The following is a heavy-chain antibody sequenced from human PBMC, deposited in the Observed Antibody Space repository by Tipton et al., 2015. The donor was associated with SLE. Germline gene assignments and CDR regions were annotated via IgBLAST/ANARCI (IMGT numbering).Heavy chain of an antibody. V-gene: IGHV3-53*01. CDR1: GFTVSSNY. CDR2: IYNGGST. CDR3: ARGKGVVRGVMGYFDS. J-gene: IGHJ4*02. Sequence: GSLRLSCAASGFTVSSNYMSWVRQAPGKGLEWVSVIYNGGSTYYADSVKGRFTISRDNSKNTLYLQMNSLRAEDTAVYYCARGKGVVRGVMGYFDSWGQGTLVTVSS. D-gene: IGHD3-10*01.